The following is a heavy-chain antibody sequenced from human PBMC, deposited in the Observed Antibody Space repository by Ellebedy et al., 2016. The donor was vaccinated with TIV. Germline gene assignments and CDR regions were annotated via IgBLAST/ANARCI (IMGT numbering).Heavy chain of an antibody. Sequence: SETLSLXXTVSGGSISNYYWSWFRQPPGKRLEWIAYIYYNGNTNYNPSLKSRVTISVATSENQFSLRLTSVTAADTAVYYCARHFYSGTYPLDYWGPGTLVTVSS. CDR3: ARHFYSGTYPLDY. J-gene: IGHJ4*02. CDR2: IYYNGNT. CDR1: GGSISNYY. D-gene: IGHD3-10*01. V-gene: IGHV4-59*08.